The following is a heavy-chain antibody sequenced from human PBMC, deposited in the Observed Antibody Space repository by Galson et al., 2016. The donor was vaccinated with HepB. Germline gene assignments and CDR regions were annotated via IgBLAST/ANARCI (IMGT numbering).Heavy chain of an antibody. CDR1: GDSVYNNGSA. J-gene: IGHJ6*02. D-gene: IGHD3-10*01. V-gene: IGHV6-1*01. Sequence: CAIPGDSVYNNGSAWVWIRQSPSRGLEWLGRTFYRSTWENHYAGSVKNRITISPDTSRNQFSLHLNSVTPEDTAVYYCARAVMLGRGMDVWGQGTTVTVSS. CDR2: TFYRSTWEN. CDR3: ARAVMLGRGMDV.